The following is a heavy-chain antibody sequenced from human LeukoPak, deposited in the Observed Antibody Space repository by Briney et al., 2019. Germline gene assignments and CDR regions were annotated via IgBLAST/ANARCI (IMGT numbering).Heavy chain of an antibody. CDR1: GFTFSSYW. CDR2: IKQDGSEK. D-gene: IGHD3-22*01. CDR3: ARSELRITMIVVVNYGMDV. J-gene: IGHJ6*02. Sequence: PGGSLRLSCAASGFTFSSYWMSWVRQAPGKGLEWVANIKQDGSEKYYVDSVKGRFTISRDNAKNSLYPQMNSLRAEDTAVYYCARSELRITMIVVVNYGMDVWGQGTTVTVSS. V-gene: IGHV3-7*01.